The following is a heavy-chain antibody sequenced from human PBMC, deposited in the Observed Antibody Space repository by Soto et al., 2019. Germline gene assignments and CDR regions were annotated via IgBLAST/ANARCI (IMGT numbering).Heavy chain of an antibody. CDR1: GSSISSDY. J-gene: IGHJ4*02. Sequence: SETLSLTCTVSGSSISSDYWSWIRQPPGKGLEWIGYIYYSGSTNYNPSLKSRVTISVDTSKNQFSLKMSSVTAADTAVFSSGRRQTRYYFDYWGQGTLVTVSS. CDR3: GRRQTRYYFDY. V-gene: IGHV4-59*01. CDR2: IYYSGST. D-gene: IGHD1-1*01.